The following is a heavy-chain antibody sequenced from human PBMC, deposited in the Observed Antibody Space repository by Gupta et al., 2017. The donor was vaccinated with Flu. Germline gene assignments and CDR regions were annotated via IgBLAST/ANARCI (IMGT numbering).Heavy chain of an antibody. J-gene: IGHJ4*02. CDR1: SGSYF. CDR3: ARRGAYFFDY. CDR2: VYFSGNT. V-gene: IGHV4-31*02. D-gene: IGHD3-16*01. Sequence: SGSYFWSWIRQHPGKGLELIGYVYFSGNTYYNPSLQSRVSISVDTSKNQFSLEVGSVTAADTAVYYCARRGAYFFDYWGQGTLVSVSS.